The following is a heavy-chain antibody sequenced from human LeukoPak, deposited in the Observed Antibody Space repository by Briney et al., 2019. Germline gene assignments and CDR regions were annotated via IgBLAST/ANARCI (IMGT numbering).Heavy chain of an antibody. CDR3: AKIGTVTTPEGDY. J-gene: IGHJ4*02. V-gene: IGHV3-30*18. D-gene: IGHD4-11*01. Sequence: GGSLRLPCAASGFTFSSYGMHWVRQAPGKGLEWVAVISYDGRNKYYADSVKGRFTISRDNSKNTLYLQMNSLRAEDTAVYYCAKIGTVTTPEGDYWGQGTLVTVSS. CDR1: GFTFSSYG. CDR2: ISYDGRNK.